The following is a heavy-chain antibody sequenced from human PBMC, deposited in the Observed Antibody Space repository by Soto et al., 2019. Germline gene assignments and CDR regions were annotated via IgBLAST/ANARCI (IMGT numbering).Heavy chain of an antibody. CDR1: GDSISTYY. D-gene: IGHD2-21*01. CDR2: IHYSGST. CDR3: TRGGDAYKNGH. V-gene: IGHV4-59*01. Sequence: TSETLSLTCTVSGDSISTYYWSWIRQPPGKGLEWIGFIHYSGSTNYNPSLKSRVTMSVDTSKNQFSLKLTSVNAADTAVYYCTRGGDAYKNGHWGQGTLVTVSS. J-gene: IGHJ4*02.